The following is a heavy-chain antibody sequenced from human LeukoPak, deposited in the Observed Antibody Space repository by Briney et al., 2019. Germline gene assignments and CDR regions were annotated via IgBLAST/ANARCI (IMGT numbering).Heavy chain of an antibody. CDR1: GFTFTSYA. Sequence: PGRSLRLSCAAAGFTFTSYAMHWVRQAPGKGLERVAVILYDGSNKYYADSVKGRFTISRDNSKNTLYLQMNSLRAEDTAVYYCARGGYYDSSGYYDILYFDYWGQGTLVTVSS. J-gene: IGHJ4*02. CDR2: ILYDGSNK. D-gene: IGHD3-22*01. V-gene: IGHV3-30*04. CDR3: ARGGYYDSSGYYDILYFDY.